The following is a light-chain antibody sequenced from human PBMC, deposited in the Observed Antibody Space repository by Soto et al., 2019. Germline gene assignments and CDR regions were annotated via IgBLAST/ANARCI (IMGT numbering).Light chain of an antibody. Sequence: EIVMTQSPATLSVSPGERATLSCRASQSVSSNLAWYQQKPGQAPRLLIYGASTRATGIPARFSGSRSGTEFTLTISSLQSEDFAIYYCQQYNNWWTFGQGTKVELK. CDR1: QSVSSN. CDR3: QQYNNWWT. V-gene: IGKV3-15*01. J-gene: IGKJ1*01. CDR2: GAS.